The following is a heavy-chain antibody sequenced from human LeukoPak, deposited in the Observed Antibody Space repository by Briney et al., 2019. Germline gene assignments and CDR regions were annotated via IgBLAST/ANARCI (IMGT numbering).Heavy chain of an antibody. J-gene: IGHJ4*02. CDR1: GGSISSGDYY. Sequence: SETLSLTCTVSGGSISSGDYYWSWIRQPPGKGLEWIGYIYYSGSTYYNPSLKSRVTISVDTSKNQFSLKLSSVTAADTAVYYCARVVVVAATLVDYWGQGTLVTVSP. D-gene: IGHD2-15*01. V-gene: IGHV4-30-4*01. CDR3: ARVVVVAATLVDY. CDR2: IYYSGST.